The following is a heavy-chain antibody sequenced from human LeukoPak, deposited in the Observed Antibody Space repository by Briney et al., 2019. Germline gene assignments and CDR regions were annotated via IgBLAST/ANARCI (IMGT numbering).Heavy chain of an antibody. CDR2: IYDSENT. J-gene: IGHJ6*03. V-gene: IGHV4-39*07. Sequence: SETLSLTCTVSGGYISSSSYYWGWIRQPPGKGLEWIGSIYDSENTYYNPSLKSRVTISVDTSKNQFSLKLSSVTAADTAVYYCARLGYCSGGSCYYYYYMDVWGKGTTVTVSS. D-gene: IGHD2-15*01. CDR1: GGYISSSSYY. CDR3: ARLGYCSGGSCYYYYYMDV.